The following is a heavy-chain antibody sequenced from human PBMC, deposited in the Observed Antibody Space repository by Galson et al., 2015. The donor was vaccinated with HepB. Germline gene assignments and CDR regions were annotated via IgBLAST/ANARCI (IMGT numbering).Heavy chain of an antibody. J-gene: IGHJ6*02. D-gene: IGHD4-17*01. Sequence: SLRLSCAASRFNVSSNYMSWVRQAPGKGLEWVSVIYSCDTTYYADSVKGRFTISRDSSKNTLYLQMNSLRAEDTAVYYCARDQGDDYVNYYFYSGMDVWGQETTVTVSS. CDR1: RFNVSSNY. V-gene: IGHV3-66*03. CDR3: ARDQGDDYVNYYFYSGMDV. CDR2: IYSCDTT.